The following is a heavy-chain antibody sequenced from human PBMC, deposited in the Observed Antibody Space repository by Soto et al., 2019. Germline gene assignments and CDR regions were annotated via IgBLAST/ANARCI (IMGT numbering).Heavy chain of an antibody. D-gene: IGHD5-18*01. CDR3: ARGVAHGYTENV. CDR2: IYDSGIT. V-gene: IGHV4-30-4*01. Sequence: QVQLQESGPGLVKPSQTLSLACTVSGGSVGSGEYYYSWIRQPPGKGLEWIGYIYDSGITNYTPSFKGRVTMSLDRPNNHVSLKLRSVTAADTAVYFCARGVAHGYTENVWGQGTMVTVSA. CDR1: GGSVGSGEYY. J-gene: IGHJ3*01.